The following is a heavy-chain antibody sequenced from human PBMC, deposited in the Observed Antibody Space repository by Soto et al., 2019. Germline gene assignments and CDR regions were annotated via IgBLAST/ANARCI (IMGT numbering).Heavy chain of an antibody. CDR3: ARVYGDYEIDY. CDR2: IYHSGST. J-gene: IGHJ4*02. D-gene: IGHD4-17*01. Sequence: SETLSLTCAVSGSSISSGYYWCWIRQPPGKGLEWIGSIYHSGSTYYNPSLKSRVTISVDTSKNQFSLKLSSLTPEDTPVYYCARVYGDYEIDYWGQGTLVTVSS. V-gene: IGHV4-38-2*01. CDR1: GSSISSGYY.